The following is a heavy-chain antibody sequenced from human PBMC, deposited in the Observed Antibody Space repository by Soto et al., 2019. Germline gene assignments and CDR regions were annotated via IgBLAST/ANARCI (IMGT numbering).Heavy chain of an antibody. Sequence: PSETLSLTCTVSGGSVSSGTYYWSWIRQPPGKGLEWIGYFYYSGSTNYNPSLKSRLTISVDTSKNQFSLKLSSVTAADTAVYYCARGPNLVVTGQGIDVWGQGTTVTVSS. J-gene: IGHJ6*02. V-gene: IGHV4-61*01. CDR3: ARGPNLVVTGQGIDV. CDR2: FYYSGST. D-gene: IGHD2-21*02. CDR1: GGSVSSGTYY.